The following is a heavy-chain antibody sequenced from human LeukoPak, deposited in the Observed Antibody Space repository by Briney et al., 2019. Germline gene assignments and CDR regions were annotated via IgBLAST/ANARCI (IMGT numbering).Heavy chain of an antibody. Sequence: GGSLRLSCAASGFTFSSYSMNWVRQAPGKGLEWVSSISSSSSYIYYADSVKGRFTISRDNAKNSLYLQVNSLRAEDTAVYYCASTVDRVVITYWGQGTLVTVSS. V-gene: IGHV3-21*01. CDR1: GFTFSSYS. D-gene: IGHD3-22*01. J-gene: IGHJ4*02. CDR2: ISSSSSYI. CDR3: ASTVDRVVITY.